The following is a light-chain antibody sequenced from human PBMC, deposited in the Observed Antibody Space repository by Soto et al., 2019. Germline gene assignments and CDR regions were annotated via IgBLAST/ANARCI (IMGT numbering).Light chain of an antibody. CDR3: QQYYNTPLT. CDR1: QSVLYSSNNKNS. Sequence: EIVLTQSPDSLDVSLGGRATIKCKSSQSVLYSSNNKNSLAWYQQKPRQPPKLLINWASTRESGVPDRFSGSGSGTDFNLTISSLQAEDVAVYYCQQYYNTPLTFGGGTKVDIK. J-gene: IGKJ4*01. V-gene: IGKV4-1*01. CDR2: WAS.